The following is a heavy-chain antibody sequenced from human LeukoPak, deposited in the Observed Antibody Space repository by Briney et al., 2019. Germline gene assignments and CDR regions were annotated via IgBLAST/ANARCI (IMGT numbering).Heavy chain of an antibody. J-gene: IGHJ4*02. D-gene: IGHD6-19*01. CDR2: INNDGSNT. CDR3: ARLRYSSGWYFFDY. V-gene: IGHV3-74*01. CDR1: GFTFSSFW. Sequence: GGSLRLSCAASGFTFSSFWMHWVRQAPGKGLVWVSRINNDGSNTTYADSVRGRFTISRDNAKNTLHLQMNNLRAEDTAVYYCARLRYSSGWYFFDYWGQGTLVTVSS.